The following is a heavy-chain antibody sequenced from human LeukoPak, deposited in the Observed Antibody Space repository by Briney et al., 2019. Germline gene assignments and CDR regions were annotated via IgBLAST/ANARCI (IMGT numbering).Heavy chain of an antibody. Sequence: GGSLRLSCAVSGFTFSTHSMNWVRQAPGKGLEWVSHIISSSNTIYYADSVKGRFTISRDSAKNSLYLQMNSLRAEDTAVYYCARAVGHGSGSPRMDVWGKGTTVTVSS. J-gene: IGHJ6*04. CDR1: GFTFSTHS. V-gene: IGHV3-48*01. CDR2: IISSSNTI. D-gene: IGHD3-10*01. CDR3: ARAVGHGSGSPRMDV.